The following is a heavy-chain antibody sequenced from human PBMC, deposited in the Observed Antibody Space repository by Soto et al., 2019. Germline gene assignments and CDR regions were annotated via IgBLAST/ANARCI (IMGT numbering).Heavy chain of an antibody. CDR3: ASTGVVGYSSSWYFDY. J-gene: IGHJ4*02. V-gene: IGHV1-69*01. CDR2: IIPIFGTA. D-gene: IGHD6-13*01. Sequence: QVQLVQSGAEVKKPGSSVKVSCKASGGTFSSYAISWVRQAPGQGLEWMGGIIPIFGTANYAQKFQGRVTITADESTSTSYMELSSLRSEDTAVYYCASTGVVGYSSSWYFDYWGQGTLVTVSS. CDR1: GGTFSSYA.